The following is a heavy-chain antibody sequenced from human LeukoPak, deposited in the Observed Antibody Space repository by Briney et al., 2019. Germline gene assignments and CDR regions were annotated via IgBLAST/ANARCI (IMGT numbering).Heavy chain of an antibody. D-gene: IGHD3-22*01. CDR3: ATPLDYYDTSGFHQGGD. V-gene: IGHV3-7*03. CDR1: GFIFGKYW. CDR2: IKLDGSEK. J-gene: IGHJ4*02. Sequence: GGSLRLSCAASGFIFGKYWMSWVRQAPGKGLEWVANIKLDGSEKNYVDSVKGRFTISRDNAKDSLYLQMTSLRAEDTAMYYCATPLDYYDTSGFHQGGDWGQGTLVIVSS.